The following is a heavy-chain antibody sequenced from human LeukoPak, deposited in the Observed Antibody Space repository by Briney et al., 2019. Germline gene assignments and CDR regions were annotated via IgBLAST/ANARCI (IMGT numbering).Heavy chain of an antibody. J-gene: IGHJ4*02. Sequence: GGSLRLSCAASGFTFSSYAMSWVRQAPGKGLEWVSGISWNSGSIGYADSVKGRFTISRDNAKNSLYLQMNSLRAEDTALYYCARLLTYGSGSYYNVGNYYFDYWGQGTLVTVSS. V-gene: IGHV3-9*01. CDR1: GFTFSSYA. CDR2: ISWNSGSI. CDR3: ARLLTYGSGSYYNVGNYYFDY. D-gene: IGHD3-10*01.